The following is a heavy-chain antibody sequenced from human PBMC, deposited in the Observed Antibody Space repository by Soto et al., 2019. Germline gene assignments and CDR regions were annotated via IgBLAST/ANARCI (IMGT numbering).Heavy chain of an antibody. Sequence: QVQLVQSGAEVKKPGASVKVSCKASGYTFTSYDINWVRQATGQGLEWMGWMNPNSGNTGYAQKFQGRVTMTKETAIRKAYMELSSLRSEEPAVYYCATEGGKGAAGKIGGYWGQGTLVTVSS. CDR1: GYTFTSYD. CDR3: ATEGGKGAAGKIGGY. V-gene: IGHV1-8*01. D-gene: IGHD6-13*01. J-gene: IGHJ4*02. CDR2: MNPNSGNT.